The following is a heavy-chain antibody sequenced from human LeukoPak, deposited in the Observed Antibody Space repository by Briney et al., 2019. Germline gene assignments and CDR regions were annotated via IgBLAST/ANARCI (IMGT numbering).Heavy chain of an antibody. CDR2: IYHSGST. CDR3: ARGVTTVFDWFDP. J-gene: IGHJ5*02. V-gene: IGHV4-30-2*01. CDR1: GGSISSGGYS. Sequence: SQTLSLTCAVSGGSISSGGYSWSWIRQPPGKGLKWIGYIYHSGSTYYNPSLKSRVTISVDRSKNQFSLKLSSVTAADTAVYYCARGVTTVFDWFDPWGQGTLVTVSS. D-gene: IGHD4-17*01.